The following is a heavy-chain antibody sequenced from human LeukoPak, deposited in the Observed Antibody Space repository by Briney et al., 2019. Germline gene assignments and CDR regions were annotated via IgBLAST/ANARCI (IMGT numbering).Heavy chain of an antibody. CDR1: GFTFSSYA. CDR2: ISGIGGST. J-gene: IGHJ4*02. Sequence: PGGSLRLSCAASGFTFSSYAMRWVRQAPGKGLEWVSAISGIGGSTYYANSVKGRFTISRDNSKNTLYLQMNSLRAEDTAVYYCAKDHRGVYSPGCYDEEYDFDYWGQGTLVTVSS. D-gene: IGHD3-10*01. CDR3: AKDHRGVYSPGCYDEEYDFDY. V-gene: IGHV3-23*01.